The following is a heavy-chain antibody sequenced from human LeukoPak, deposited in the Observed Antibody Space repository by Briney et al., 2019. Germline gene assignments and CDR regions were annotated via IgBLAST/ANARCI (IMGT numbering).Heavy chain of an antibody. Sequence: RPGGSLRLSCAASGFDFDDYGMTWVRQAPGKGLEWVSGINGNGGSTGYADSVRGRFIISRDNAKNYVHLQMDSLRAEDTAVYYCARDQGSANYWGQGTLVTVSS. CDR3: ARDQGSANY. CDR2: INGNGGST. V-gene: IGHV3-20*04. CDR1: GFDFDDYG. J-gene: IGHJ4*02.